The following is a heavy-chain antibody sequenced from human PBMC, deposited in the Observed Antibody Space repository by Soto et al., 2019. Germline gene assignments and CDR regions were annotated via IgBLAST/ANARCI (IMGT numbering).Heavy chain of an antibody. CDR1: GFTFSSYG. D-gene: IGHD3-3*01. CDR3: AAIDYDFWSGYLDY. V-gene: IGHV3-30*03. J-gene: IGHJ4*02. Sequence: LRLSCAASGFTFSSYGMHWVRQAPGKGLEWVAVISYDGSNKYYADSVEGRFTISRDNSKNTLYLQMNSLRAEDTAVYYCAAIDYDFWSGYLDYWGQGTLVTVSS. CDR2: ISYDGSNK.